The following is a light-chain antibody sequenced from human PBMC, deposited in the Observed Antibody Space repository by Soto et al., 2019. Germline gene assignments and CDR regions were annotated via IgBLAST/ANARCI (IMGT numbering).Light chain of an antibody. CDR1: SSDVGGYNY. V-gene: IGLV2-14*03. CDR3: SSHTPSNTRQIV. Sequence: QSVLTQPSSVSGSAGQSITISCTGTSSDVGGYNYVSWYQHHPGKAPKLMIFDVSNRPSGVSNRFSGSKSGNTASLTISGLQPEDEADYYCSSHTPSNTRQIVFGTGTKVTVL. J-gene: IGLJ1*01. CDR2: DVS.